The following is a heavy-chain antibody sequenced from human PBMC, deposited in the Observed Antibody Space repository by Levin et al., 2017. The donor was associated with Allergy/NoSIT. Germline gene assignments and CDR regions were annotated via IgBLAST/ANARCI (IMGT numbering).Heavy chain of an antibody. CDR1: GGSISSSSYY. J-gene: IGHJ4*02. CDR2: IYYSGST. Sequence: SETLSLTCTVSGGSISSSSYYWGWIRQPPGKGLEWIGSIYYSGSTYYNPSLKSRVTISVDTSKNQFSLKLSSVTAADTAVYYCASSCGGDCPNPLPFDYWGQGTLVTVSS. D-gene: IGHD2-21*02. V-gene: IGHV4-39*01. CDR3: ASSCGGDCPNPLPFDY.